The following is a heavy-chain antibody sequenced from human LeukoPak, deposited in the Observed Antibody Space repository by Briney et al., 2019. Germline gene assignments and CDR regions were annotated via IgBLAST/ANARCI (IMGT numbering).Heavy chain of an antibody. CDR3: ARGRYGSGSLGYYYYGMDV. CDR1: GFTFSSYS. V-gene: IGHV3-21*01. CDR2: ISSSSSYI. D-gene: IGHD3-10*01. Sequence: GGSLRLSCAASGFTFSSYSMNWVRQAPGKGLEWVSSISSSSSYIYYADSVKGRFTISRDNARNSLYLQMNSLRAEDTAVYYCARGRYGSGSLGYYYYGMDVWGQGTTVTVSS. J-gene: IGHJ6*02.